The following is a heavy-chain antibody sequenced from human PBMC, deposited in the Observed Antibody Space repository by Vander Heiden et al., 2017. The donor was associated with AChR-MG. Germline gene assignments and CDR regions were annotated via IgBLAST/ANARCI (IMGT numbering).Heavy chain of an antibody. CDR1: GFAFSSYG. D-gene: IGHD6-13*01. V-gene: IGHV3-33*01. CDR2: IWYDGSNK. J-gene: IGHJ5*02. Sequence: VQLVVSGGGVVPPARSLTLSCAASGFAFSSYGMHWVRQAPGKVLEWVAVIWYDGSNKYYADSVRGRFTISRDNSKNTLYRQMNSLRAEDTAVYYCARDTGGSWDPWGQGTLVTVSS. CDR3: ARDTGGSWDP.